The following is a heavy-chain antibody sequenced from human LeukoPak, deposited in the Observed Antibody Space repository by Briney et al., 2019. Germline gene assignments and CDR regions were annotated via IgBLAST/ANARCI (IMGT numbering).Heavy chain of an antibody. Sequence: GGSLRLSCAASGFTFDDYAMHWVRQAPGKGLEWVSGISGSGGRGGSTYYADSVKGRFTISRDNSKNTLYLQMNSLRADDTAVYYCARTGGGSGYWGQGTLVTVSS. CDR2: ISGSGGRGGST. CDR3: ARTGGGSGY. D-gene: IGHD2-15*01. CDR1: GFTFDDYA. V-gene: IGHV3-23*01. J-gene: IGHJ4*02.